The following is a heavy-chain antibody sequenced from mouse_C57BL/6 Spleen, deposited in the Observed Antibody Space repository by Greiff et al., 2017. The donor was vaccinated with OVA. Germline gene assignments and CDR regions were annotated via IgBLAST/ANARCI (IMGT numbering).Heavy chain of an antibody. CDR1: GYSITSGYY. D-gene: IGHD1-1*01. Sequence: LQESGPGLVKPSQSLSLTCSVTGYSITSGYYWNWIRQFPGNKLEWMGYISYDGSNNYNPTLKNRISITRDTSQNQFFLKLNSVTTEDTATYYCARDYYGSSAWFAYWGQGTLVTVSA. CDR2: ISYDGSN. V-gene: IGHV3-6*01. J-gene: IGHJ3*01. CDR3: ARDYYGSSAWFAY.